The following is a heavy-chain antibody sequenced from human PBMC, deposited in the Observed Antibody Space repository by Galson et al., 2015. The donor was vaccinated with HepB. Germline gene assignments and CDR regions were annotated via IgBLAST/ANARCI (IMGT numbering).Heavy chain of an antibody. V-gene: IGHV1-69*13. D-gene: IGHD6-19*01. CDR1: GGTFSSYA. CDR2: IIPIFGTA. Sequence: SVKVSCKASGGTFSSYAISWVRQAPGQGLEWMGGIIPIFGTANYAQKFQGRVTITADESTSTAYMELSSLRSEDTAVYYCARTPLHSSGWSNSYYFDYWGQGTLVTVSS. J-gene: IGHJ4*02. CDR3: ARTPLHSSGWSNSYYFDY.